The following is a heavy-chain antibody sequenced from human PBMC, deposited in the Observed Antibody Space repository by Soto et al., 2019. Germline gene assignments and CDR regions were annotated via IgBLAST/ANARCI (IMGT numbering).Heavy chain of an antibody. CDR3: AKDTVAVAENFDY. V-gene: IGHV3-23*01. CDR1: GFTFSSYA. D-gene: IGHD6-19*01. Sequence: EVQLLESGGGLVQPGGSLRLSCAASGFTFSSYAMSWVRQAPGKGLEWVSAISGSGGSTYYADSVKGRFTISRDNAQNPLYLQMNSLRAEDTAVYYCAKDTVAVAENFDYWGQGALVTVSS. CDR2: ISGSGGST. J-gene: IGHJ4*02.